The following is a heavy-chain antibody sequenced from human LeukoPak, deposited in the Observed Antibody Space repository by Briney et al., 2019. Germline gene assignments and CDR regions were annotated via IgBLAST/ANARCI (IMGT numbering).Heavy chain of an antibody. Sequence: PSETLSLTCAVYGGSFSGYYWSWIRQPPGKGLEWIGEINHSGSTNYNPSLKSRVTISVDTSKNQFSLKLSSVTAADTAVYYCARECGGDCYYPNWFDPWGQGTLVTVSS. V-gene: IGHV4-34*01. CDR1: GGSFSGYY. J-gene: IGHJ5*02. CDR3: ARECGGDCYYPNWFDP. D-gene: IGHD2-21*02. CDR2: INHSGST.